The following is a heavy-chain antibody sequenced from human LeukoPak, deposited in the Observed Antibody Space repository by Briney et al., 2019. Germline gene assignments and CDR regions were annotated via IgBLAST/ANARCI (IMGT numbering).Heavy chain of an antibody. Sequence: GASVKVSCKASGGTFSSYAISWVRQAPGQGLEWMGRVIPILGIANYAQKFQGRVTITADKSTSTAYMELSSLRSEDTAVYYCAREGGDFWSGYYSSGGGDFDYWGQGTLVTVSS. J-gene: IGHJ4*02. CDR1: GGTFSSYA. D-gene: IGHD3-3*01. CDR2: VIPILGIA. CDR3: AREGGDFWSGYYSSGGGDFDY. V-gene: IGHV1-69*04.